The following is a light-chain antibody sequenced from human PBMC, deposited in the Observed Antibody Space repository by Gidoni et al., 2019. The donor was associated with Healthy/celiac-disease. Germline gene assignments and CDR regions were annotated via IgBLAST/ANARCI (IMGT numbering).Light chain of an antibody. V-gene: IGKV3-11*01. CDR2: DAS. CDR1: QSVSSY. Sequence: EIALTQSPATLSFSPGESATLSCRASQSVSSYLAWYQQKPGQAPRLLIYDASNRATGIPARFSGSGSGTDFTLTISSLEPEDFAVYYCQQRSNWLTFGGGTKVEIK. J-gene: IGKJ4*01. CDR3: QQRSNWLT.